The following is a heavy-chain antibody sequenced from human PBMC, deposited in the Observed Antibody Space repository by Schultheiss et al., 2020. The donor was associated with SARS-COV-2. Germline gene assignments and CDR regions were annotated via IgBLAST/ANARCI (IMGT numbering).Heavy chain of an antibody. D-gene: IGHD3-10*01. CDR1: GFTFSSYW. CDR2: ILYDGSNK. CDR3: AKTRYYGSGSYYTKWFDP. J-gene: IGHJ5*02. Sequence: GGSLRLSCAASGFTFSSYWMSWVRQAPGKGLEWVAVILYDGSNKYYADSVKGRFTISRDNSKNTLYLQMNSLRAEDTAVYYCAKTRYYGSGSYYTKWFDPWGQGTLVTVSS. V-gene: IGHV3-30*18.